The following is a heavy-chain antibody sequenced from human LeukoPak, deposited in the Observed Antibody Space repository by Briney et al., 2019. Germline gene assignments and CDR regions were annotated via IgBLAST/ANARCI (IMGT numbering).Heavy chain of an antibody. CDR2: IIPIFGTA. D-gene: IGHD3-3*01. Sequence: SVKVSCKASGGTFSSYAISWVRQAPGQGLEWMGGIIPIFGTANYAQKFQGRVTITADESTSTAYMELSSLRSEDTAVYYCARTRDYDFGSGYYPPYYYYGMDVWGQGTTVTVSS. J-gene: IGHJ6*02. V-gene: IGHV1-69*13. CDR3: ARTRDYDFGSGYYPPYYYYGMDV. CDR1: GGTFSSYA.